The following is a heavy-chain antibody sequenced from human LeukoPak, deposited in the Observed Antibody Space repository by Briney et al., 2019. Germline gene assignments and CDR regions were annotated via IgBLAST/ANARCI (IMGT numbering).Heavy chain of an antibody. Sequence: ASVKVSCKASGYTFTSYDINWVRPATGQGLEWMGWMNPNSGNTGYAQKFQGRVTMTRNTSISTAYMELSSLRSEDTAVYYCARVYDFWSAYNWFDPWGQGTLVTVSS. CDR3: ARVYDFWSAYNWFDP. CDR1: GYTFTSYD. CDR2: MNPNSGNT. D-gene: IGHD3-3*01. J-gene: IGHJ5*02. V-gene: IGHV1-8*01.